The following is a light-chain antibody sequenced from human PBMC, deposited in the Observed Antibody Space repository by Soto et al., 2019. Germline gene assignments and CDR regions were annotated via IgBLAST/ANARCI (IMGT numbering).Light chain of an antibody. CDR1: SSNIGSST. CDR3: AAWDDSLEGVV. J-gene: IGLJ3*02. V-gene: IGLV1-44*01. Sequence: QSVLTQPPSASGTPGQRVTISCSGSSSNIGSSTVTWYQQLPGAAPTVLIHSNNQRPSGVPDRFSGSKSGTSASLAISGLRSEDEAHYYCAAWDDSLEGVVLGGGTKLTVL. CDR2: SNN.